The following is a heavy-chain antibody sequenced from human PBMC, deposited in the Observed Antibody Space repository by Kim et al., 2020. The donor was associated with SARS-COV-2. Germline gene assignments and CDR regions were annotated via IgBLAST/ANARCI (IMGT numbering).Heavy chain of an antibody. J-gene: IGHJ4*02. CDR2: GGST. CDR3: ARDQWLQY. V-gene: IGHV1-46*01. Sequence: GGSTSYAQKFQGRVTMTRDTSTSTVYMELSSLRSEDTAVYYCARDQWLQYWGQGTLVTVSS. D-gene: IGHD5-12*01.